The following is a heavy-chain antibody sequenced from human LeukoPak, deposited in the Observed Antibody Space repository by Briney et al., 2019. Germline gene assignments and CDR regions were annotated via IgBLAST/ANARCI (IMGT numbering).Heavy chain of an antibody. CDR1: GFTFSSYS. Sequence: GGSLRLSCAASGFTFSSYSMNWVRQAPGKGLEWVSSISSSSSYIYYADSVKGRFTISRDNAKNSLYLQMNSLRVEDTAVYYCARDQRYSPEVPDYWGQGILVTVSS. J-gene: IGHJ4*02. V-gene: IGHV3-21*01. CDR3: ARDQRYSPEVPDY. D-gene: IGHD3-9*01. CDR2: ISSSSSYI.